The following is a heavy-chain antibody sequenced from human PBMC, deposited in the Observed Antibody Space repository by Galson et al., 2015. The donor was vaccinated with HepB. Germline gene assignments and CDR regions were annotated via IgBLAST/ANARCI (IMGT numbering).Heavy chain of an antibody. V-gene: IGHV3-48*01. J-gene: IGHJ4*02. CDR2: TNTISTNI. CDR3: ARGLLRLIDY. Sequence: SLRLSCAASGFTFSSYSMNWVRQAPGKGLEWLSYTNTISTNIYYADSVRGRFTISRDNAKNSLYLQMTSLRAEDTAVYYCARGLLRLIDYWGQGTLVTGSS. D-gene: IGHD1-26*01. CDR1: GFTFSSYS.